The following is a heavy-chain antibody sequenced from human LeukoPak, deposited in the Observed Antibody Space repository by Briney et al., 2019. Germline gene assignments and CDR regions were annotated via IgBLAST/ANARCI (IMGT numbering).Heavy chain of an antibody. D-gene: IGHD1-7*01. Sequence: ASVKVFCMASGYTFTGYYMHWVRQAPGQGLEWMGWINPSSGATNYALKFQDRVTMTRDTSISTVYMELSSLRSDDTAVYYCARDPAHNWNYASHFDYWGQATLVTVSS. CDR1: GYTFTGYY. J-gene: IGHJ4*02. CDR2: INPSSGAT. V-gene: IGHV1-2*02. CDR3: ARDPAHNWNYASHFDY.